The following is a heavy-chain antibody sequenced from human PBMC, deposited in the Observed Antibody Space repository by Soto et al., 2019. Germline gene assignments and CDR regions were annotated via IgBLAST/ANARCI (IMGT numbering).Heavy chain of an antibody. CDR2: INTKTGGT. V-gene: IGHV1-2*02. J-gene: IGHJ5*02. Sequence: QVHLVQSGAEVKKPGASVKVSCKASGYSFTDYYMHWVRHAPGQGLEWMGWINTKTGGTNYAQRVQGRVTMTGDTSINTAYMEWSRLRSDDTAVYYCARVGPTGWFDTWGQGTVVTVSA. CDR1: GYSFTDYY. CDR3: ARVGPTGWFDT.